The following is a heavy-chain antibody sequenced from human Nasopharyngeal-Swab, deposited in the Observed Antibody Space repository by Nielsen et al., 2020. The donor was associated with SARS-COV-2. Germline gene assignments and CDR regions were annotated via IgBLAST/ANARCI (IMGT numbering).Heavy chain of an antibody. CDR1: GLTLSSYW. CDR2: IKQDGSEK. Sequence: GGSLRLSCAASGLTLSSYWMSWVRQAPGKGLEWVANIKQDGSEKYYVDSVKGRFTISRDNATTSLYLQMNSLRAQDTAVYYCASWQLWPTFYIWGQGTMVTVSS. CDR3: ASWQLWPTFYI. D-gene: IGHD5-18*01. V-gene: IGHV3-7*01. J-gene: IGHJ3*02.